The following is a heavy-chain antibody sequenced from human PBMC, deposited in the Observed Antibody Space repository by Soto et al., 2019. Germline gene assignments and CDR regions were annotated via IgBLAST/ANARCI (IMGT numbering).Heavy chain of an antibody. D-gene: IGHD3-9*01. V-gene: IGHV5-51*02. J-gene: IGHJ4*02. Sequence: GESLKIYCKGSGYSLTSYWTGWVRQMTKQGVEWIGIIYPGHTDTRLRPSFQRQVTVSADKSIGAAYLQWSCLKAADTAMFYCARQGVCYILTGHPDYWGQGTLVTVSS. CDR3: ARQGVCYILTGHPDY. CDR2: IYPGHTDT. CDR1: GYSLTSYW.